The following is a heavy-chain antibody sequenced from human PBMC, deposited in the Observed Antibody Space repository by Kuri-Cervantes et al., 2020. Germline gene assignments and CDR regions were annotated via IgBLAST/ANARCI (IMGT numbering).Heavy chain of an antibody. CDR2: INSDGSST. J-gene: IGHJ4*02. D-gene: IGHD4-17*01. V-gene: IGHV3-74*01. CDR1: GFTFSSYW. Sequence: GESLKISCAASGFTFSSYWMHWVRQAPGKGLVWVSRINSDGSSTSYADSVKGRFTISRDNAKNSLYLQMNSLRAEDTAVYYCARGGYGEQFDYWGQGTLVTVSS. CDR3: ARGGYGEQFDY.